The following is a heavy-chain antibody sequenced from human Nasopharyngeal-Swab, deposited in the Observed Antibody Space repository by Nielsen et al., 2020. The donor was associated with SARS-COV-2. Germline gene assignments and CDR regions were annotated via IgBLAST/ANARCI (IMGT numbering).Heavy chain of an antibody. Sequence: WIRQPPGKGLEYVSAIGSNGGSTYYADSVKGRFTISRDNSKNTLYLQMNSLRAEDTAVYYCAKGPHHYYGSGSYYPAFDIWGQGTMVTVSS. V-gene: IGHV3-64*04. CDR2: IGSNGGST. J-gene: IGHJ3*02. D-gene: IGHD3-10*01. CDR3: AKGPHHYYGSGSYYPAFDI.